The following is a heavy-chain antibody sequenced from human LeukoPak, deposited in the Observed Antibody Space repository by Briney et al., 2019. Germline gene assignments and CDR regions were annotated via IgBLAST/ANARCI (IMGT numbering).Heavy chain of an antibody. Sequence: LPGGSLRLSCAASGFTFSNYAMNWVRQAPGKGLEWVSSITGSGGDAYYADSVKGRFTISRDNSKNTLFLQMNSLRAEDTAVYYCARAKQWLVQLFYSGVDVWGQGTTVTVTS. V-gene: IGHV3-23*01. CDR2: ITGSGGDA. CDR3: ARAKQWLVQLFYSGVDV. D-gene: IGHD6-19*01. CDR1: GFTFSNYA. J-gene: IGHJ6*02.